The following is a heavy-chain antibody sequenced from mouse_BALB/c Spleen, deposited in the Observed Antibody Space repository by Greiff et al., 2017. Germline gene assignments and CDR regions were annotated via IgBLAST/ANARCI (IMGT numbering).Heavy chain of an antibody. V-gene: IGHV1-9*01. CDR2: ILPGSGST. CDR3: ARTTVRRGYFDY. Sequence: VQLQQSGAELMKPGASVKISCKATGYTFSSYWIEWVKQRPGHGLEWIGEILPGSGSTNYNEKFKGKATFTADTSSNTAYMQLSSLTSEDSAVYYCARTTVRRGYFDYWGQGTTLTVSS. J-gene: IGHJ2*01. D-gene: IGHD2-14*01. CDR1: GYTFSSYW.